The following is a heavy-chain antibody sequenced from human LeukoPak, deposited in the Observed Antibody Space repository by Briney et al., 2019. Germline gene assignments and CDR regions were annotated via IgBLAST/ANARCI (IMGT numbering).Heavy chain of an antibody. V-gene: IGHV4-31*11. Sequence: TSETLSLTCAVYGGSFSGYYWSWIRQHPGKGLEWIGYIYYSGSTYYNPSLKSRVTISVDTSKNQFSLKLSSVTAADTAVYYCARAQGYCSGGSCSEKFDPWGQGTLVTVSS. D-gene: IGHD2-15*01. CDR1: GGSFSGYY. CDR2: IYYSGST. CDR3: ARAQGYCSGGSCSEKFDP. J-gene: IGHJ5*02.